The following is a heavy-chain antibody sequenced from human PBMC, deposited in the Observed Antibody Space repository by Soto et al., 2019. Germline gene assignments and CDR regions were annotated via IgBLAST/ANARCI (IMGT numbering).Heavy chain of an antibody. J-gene: IGHJ5*02. CDR3: ARHCSSTSCYPEGGWFDP. V-gene: IGHV4-59*08. Sequence: SETLSLTCTVSGGSITDYSWVWIRQPPGKGLEWIGYIYYSGSTNYNPSLKSRVTISVDTSKNQFSLKLSSVTAADTAVYYCARHCSSTSCYPEGGWFDPWGQGTLVTVSS. CDR2: IYYSGST. CDR1: GGSITDYS. D-gene: IGHD2-2*01.